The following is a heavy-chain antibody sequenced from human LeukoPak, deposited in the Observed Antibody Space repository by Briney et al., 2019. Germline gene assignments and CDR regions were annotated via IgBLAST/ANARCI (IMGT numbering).Heavy chain of an antibody. D-gene: IGHD3-22*01. Sequence: GGSLRLSCAASGFTFSSYSMNWVRQAPGKGLEWVSYISSSSSTIYYADSVKGRFTISRDNAKNSLYLQMNSLRDEDTAVYYCAREDSSGYPYYYYYYYGMDVWGQGTTVTVSS. J-gene: IGHJ6*02. V-gene: IGHV3-48*02. CDR2: ISSSSSTI. CDR1: GFTFSSYS. CDR3: AREDSSGYPYYYYYYYGMDV.